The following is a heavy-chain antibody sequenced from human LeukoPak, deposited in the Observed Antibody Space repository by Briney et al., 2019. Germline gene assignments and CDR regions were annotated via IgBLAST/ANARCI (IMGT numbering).Heavy chain of an antibody. CDR3: ARHSGGTYYVSLDP. V-gene: IGHV4-34*01. J-gene: IGHJ5*02. CDR2: INHSGST. D-gene: IGHD1-26*01. CDR1: GGSFSGYY. Sequence: SETLSLTCAVYGGSFSGYYWSWIRQPPGRGLEWIGEINHSGSTNQNPSLKSRVTISVDTSKNQFSLKLSSVTAADTAVYYCARHSGGTYYVSLDPWGQGTLVTVSS.